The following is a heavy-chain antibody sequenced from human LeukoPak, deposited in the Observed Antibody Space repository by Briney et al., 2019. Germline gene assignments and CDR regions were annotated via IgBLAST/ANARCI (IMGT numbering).Heavy chain of an antibody. D-gene: IGHD6-13*01. CDR2: ISYDGSNK. J-gene: IGHJ4*02. CDR1: GFTFSSYA. V-gene: IGHV3-30-3*01. CDR3: ASGGIADY. Sequence: PGGSLRLSCAASGFTFSSYAMHWVRQAPGTGLEWVAVISYDGSNKYYADSVKGRFTISRDNSKNTLYLQMNSLRAEDTAVYYCASGGIADYWGQGTLVTVSS.